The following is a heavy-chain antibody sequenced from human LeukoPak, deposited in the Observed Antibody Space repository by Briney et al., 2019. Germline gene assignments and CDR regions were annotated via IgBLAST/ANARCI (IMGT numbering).Heavy chain of an antibody. CDR3: ARDYGDYNYYYYYMDV. J-gene: IGHJ6*03. CDR2: INPNSGGT. CDR1: GYTFTNYY. Sequence: ASVKVSCKASGYTFTNYYMHWVRQAPGQGLEWMGWINPNSGGTNYAQRFQGRVTMTRDTSISTAYMEPSRLRSDDTAVYYCARDYGDYNYYYYYMDVWGKGTTVTVSS. V-gene: IGHV1-2*02. D-gene: IGHD4-17*01.